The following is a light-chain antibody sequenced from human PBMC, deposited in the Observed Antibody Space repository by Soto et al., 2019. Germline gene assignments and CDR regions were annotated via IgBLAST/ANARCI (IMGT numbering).Light chain of an antibody. CDR1: QSISSW. CDR3: QHYNSYSEA. V-gene: IGKV1-5*01. Sequence: DIQITQSPSTLSASVGDRFTITFRASQSISSWLAWYQQKPGKAPKLLIYDASSLESGVPSRFSGSGSGTEFTLTISSLQPDDFATYYCQHYNSYSEAFGQGTKVDI. J-gene: IGKJ1*01. CDR2: DAS.